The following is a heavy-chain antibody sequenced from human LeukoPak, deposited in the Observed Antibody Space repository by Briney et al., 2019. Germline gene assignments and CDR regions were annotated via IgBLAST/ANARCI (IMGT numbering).Heavy chain of an antibody. D-gene: IGHD6-13*01. CDR3: ARDPHPQPGTAGRDFYYYYMDV. V-gene: IGHV3-21*01. J-gene: IGHJ6*03. CDR2: ISSSSSYI. Sequence: TGGSLRLSCAASGFTFSSYSMNWVRQAPGKGLEWVSSISSSSSYIYYADSVKGRFTISRDNAKNSLYLQMNSLRAEDTAVYYCARDPHPQPGTAGRDFYYYYMDVWGKGTTVTVSS. CDR1: GFTFSSYS.